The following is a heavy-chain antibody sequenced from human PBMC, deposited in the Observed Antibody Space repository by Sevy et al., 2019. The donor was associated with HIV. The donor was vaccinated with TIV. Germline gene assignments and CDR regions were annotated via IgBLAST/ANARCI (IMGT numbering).Heavy chain of an antibody. CDR3: ATDLRRYCSGGSCYWFDP. V-gene: IGHV1-24*01. CDR1: GYTLTELS. J-gene: IGHJ5*02. Sequence: ASVKVSCKVSGYTLTELSMHWVRQAPGKGLEWMGGFDPEDGEIIYAQKFQGRVTMTEDTSTDTAYMELSSLRSEDTAVYYCATDLRRYCSGGSCYWFDPWGQGTLVTVSS. D-gene: IGHD2-15*01. CDR2: FDPEDGEI.